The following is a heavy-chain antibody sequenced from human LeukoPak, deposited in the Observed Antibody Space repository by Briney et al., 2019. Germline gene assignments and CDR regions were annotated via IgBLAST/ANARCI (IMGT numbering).Heavy chain of an antibody. CDR1: GGSFSGYY. CDR2: INHSGST. J-gene: IGHJ6*02. Sequence: SETLSLTCAVYGGSFSGYYWNWIRQPPGKGLEWIGEINHSGSTNYNPSLKSRVTISVDTSKNQFSLKMRSVTAADTAVYYCARGSRQQLVRTPYNGMGVWGQGTTVTVSS. V-gene: IGHV4-34*01. D-gene: IGHD6-13*01. CDR3: ARGSRQQLVRTPYNGMGV.